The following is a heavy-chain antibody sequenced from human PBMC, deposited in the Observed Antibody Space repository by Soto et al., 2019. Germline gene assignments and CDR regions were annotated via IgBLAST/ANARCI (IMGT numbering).Heavy chain of an antibody. Sequence: SLRLSCAAAGCTFSTYAMTWVRQAPGKGLEWVSSVSGSGDTTYFADSVRGRFTISRDNSKDTLYLQMNSLRAEDTAVYYCAKGGPRDGYKDFDYWGQGTLVTVSS. CDR2: VSGSGDTT. J-gene: IGHJ4*02. D-gene: IGHD5-12*01. CDR3: AKGGPRDGYKDFDY. CDR1: GCTFSTYA. V-gene: IGHV3-23*01.